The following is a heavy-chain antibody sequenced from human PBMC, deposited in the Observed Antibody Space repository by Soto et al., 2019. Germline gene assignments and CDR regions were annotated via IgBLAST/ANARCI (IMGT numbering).Heavy chain of an antibody. D-gene: IGHD2-2*01. J-gene: IGHJ3*02. V-gene: IGHV5-51*01. Sequence: KNSGESLKISCKGSGYSFTSYWIGWVRQMPGKGLEWMGIIYPGDSDTRYSPSFQGQVTISAAKSISTAYLQWSSLKASDTAMYYCARPEVPAALDAFDIWGQGTMVTVSS. CDR1: GYSFTSYW. CDR3: ARPEVPAALDAFDI. CDR2: IYPGDSDT.